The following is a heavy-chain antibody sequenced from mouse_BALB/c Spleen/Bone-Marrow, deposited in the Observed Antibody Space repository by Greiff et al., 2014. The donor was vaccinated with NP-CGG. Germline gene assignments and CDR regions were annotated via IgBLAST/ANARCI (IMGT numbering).Heavy chain of an antibody. Sequence: DVMLVESGGGLVQPGGSLRLSCTTSGFTFTDYFMTWVRQPPGKALEWLGFIRNKPNGYTTEYNPSVKGRSTISRDNSQGILYLQMNTLRAEDSAIYYCARDYSGYFDFWGQGTTLTVSS. J-gene: IGHJ2*01. V-gene: IGHV7-3*02. D-gene: IGHD5-1*01. CDR3: ARDYSGYFDF. CDR1: GFTFTDYF. CDR2: IRNKPNGYTT.